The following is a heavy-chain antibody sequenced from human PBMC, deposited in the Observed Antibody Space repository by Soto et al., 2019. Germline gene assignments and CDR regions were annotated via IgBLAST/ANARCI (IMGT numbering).Heavy chain of an antibody. CDR1: GYTFTSYG. Sequence: QVQLVQSGAEVKKPGASVKVSCKASGYTFTSYGISWVRQAPGQGLEWMGWISAYNGNTNYAQKLQGRVTMTTDTSTSTGYMELRSLRSDDTAVYYCARDHGPPLGDYGGGYRDWGQGTLVTVSS. V-gene: IGHV1-18*01. CDR3: ARDHGPPLGDYGGGYRD. CDR2: ISAYNGNT. D-gene: IGHD4-17*01. J-gene: IGHJ4*02.